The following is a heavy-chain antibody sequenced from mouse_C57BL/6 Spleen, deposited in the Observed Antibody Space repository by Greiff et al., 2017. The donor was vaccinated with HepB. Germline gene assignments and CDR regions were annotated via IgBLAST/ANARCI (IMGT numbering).Heavy chain of an antibody. Sequence: VQLQQPGAELVRPGSSVKLSCKASGYTFTSYWMHWVKQRPIQGLEWIGNIDPSDSETHYNQKFKDKATLTVDKSSSTAYMQLSSLTSEDSAVYYCARGGYYGSRLYAMDYWGQGTSVTVSS. J-gene: IGHJ4*01. CDR1: GYTFTSYW. V-gene: IGHV1-52*01. D-gene: IGHD1-1*01. CDR2: IDPSDSET. CDR3: ARGGYYGSRLYAMDY.